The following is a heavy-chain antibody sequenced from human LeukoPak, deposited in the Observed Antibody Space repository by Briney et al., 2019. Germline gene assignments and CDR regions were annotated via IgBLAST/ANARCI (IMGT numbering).Heavy chain of an antibody. D-gene: IGHD5-24*01. V-gene: IGHV4-34*01. CDR1: GGSFSGYY. CDR3: ASGFDVEKSYYYGMDV. CDR2: INHSGST. J-gene: IGHJ6*02. Sequence: SETLSLTCAVYGGSFSGYYWSWIRQPPGKGLEWIGEINHSGSTNYNPSLKSRVTISVDTSKNQFSLKLSSVTAADTAVYYCASGFDVEKSYYYGMDVWGQGATVTVSS.